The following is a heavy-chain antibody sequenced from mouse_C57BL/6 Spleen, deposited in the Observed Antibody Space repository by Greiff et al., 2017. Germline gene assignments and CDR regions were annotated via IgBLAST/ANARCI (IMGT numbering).Heavy chain of an antibody. V-gene: IGHV3-6*01. J-gene: IGHJ3*01. CDR1: GYSITSGYY. CDR2: ISYDGSN. CDR3: ARDGYDGGTWFAY. D-gene: IGHD2-2*01. Sequence: ESGPGLVKPSQSLSLTCSVTGYSITSGYYWNWIRQFPGNKLEWMGYISYDGSNNYNPSPKNRISITRDTSKNQFFLKLNSVTTEDTATYYCARDGYDGGTWFAYWGQGTLVTVSA.